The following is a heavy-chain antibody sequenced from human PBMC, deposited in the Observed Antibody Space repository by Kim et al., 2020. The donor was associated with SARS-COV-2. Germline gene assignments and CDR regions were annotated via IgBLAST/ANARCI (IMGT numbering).Heavy chain of an antibody. J-gene: IGHJ4*02. CDR1: GFTFSNAW. CDR2: IKSKTDGGTT. CDR3: TTEITIFGVAPLDY. Sequence: GGSLRLSCAASGFTFSNAWMSWVRQAPGKGLEWVGRIKSKTDGGTTDYAAPVKGRFTISRDDSKNTLYLQMNSLKTEDTAVYYCTTEITIFGVAPLDYWGQGTLVTVSS. V-gene: IGHV3-15*01. D-gene: IGHD3-3*01.